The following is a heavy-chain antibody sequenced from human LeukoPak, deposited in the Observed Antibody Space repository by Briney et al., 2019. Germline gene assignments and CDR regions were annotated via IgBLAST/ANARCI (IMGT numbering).Heavy chain of an antibody. CDR3: AKDQTYYYDSSGSYYFDY. J-gene: IGHJ4*02. CDR2: INAGNGNT. V-gene: IGHV1-3*01. D-gene: IGHD3-22*01. CDR1: GYTFTSYA. Sequence: ASVKVSCKASGYTFTSYAMHWVRQAPGQRLEWMGWINAGNGNTKYSQKFQGRVTITRDTSASTAYMELSSLRAEDTAVYYCAKDQTYYYDSSGSYYFDYWGQGTLVTVSS.